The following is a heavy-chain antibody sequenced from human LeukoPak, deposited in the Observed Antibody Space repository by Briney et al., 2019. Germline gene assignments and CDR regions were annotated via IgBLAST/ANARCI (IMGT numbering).Heavy chain of an antibody. CDR2: INPNSGGT. CDR3: AREREVIAAAGYDAFDI. V-gene: IGHV1-2*02. D-gene: IGHD6-13*01. Sequence: ASVKVSCKTSGYTFNDHHIHWVRQAPGQGLEWMGWINPNSGGTNYAQKFQARVTMTRDTSISTAYMELSRLRSDDTALYYCAREREVIAAAGYDAFDIWGQGTMVTVSS. J-gene: IGHJ3*02. CDR1: GYTFNDHH.